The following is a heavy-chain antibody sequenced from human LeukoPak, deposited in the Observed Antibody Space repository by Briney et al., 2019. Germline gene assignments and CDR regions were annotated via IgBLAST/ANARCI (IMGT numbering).Heavy chain of an antibody. Sequence: PSETLSLTCTVSGYSISSGYYWGWIRQPPGKGLEWIGIIYHSGSTYYNPSLKSRVTISVDTSKNHFSLNRSSVTAPAPAVYYCARYSGYDQDYFDYWGQGTLVTVSS. J-gene: IGHJ4*02. V-gene: IGHV4-38-2*02. CDR2: IYHSGST. CDR1: GYSISSGYY. CDR3: ARYSGYDQDYFDY. D-gene: IGHD5-12*01.